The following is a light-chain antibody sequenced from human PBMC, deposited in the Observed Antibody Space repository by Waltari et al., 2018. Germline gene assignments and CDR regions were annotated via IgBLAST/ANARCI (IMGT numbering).Light chain of an antibody. J-gene: IGKJ1*01. V-gene: IGKV3-15*01. CDR2: GAS. CDR1: QSVSSN. CDR3: QQYNNWPPA. Sequence: EIVMTQSPATLSVSPGERATLSCRASQSVSSNLAWYQQKHGQAPRLLIYGASTRATGIPARFSGSGSGTEFTLTISSLQSEDFAVYYCQQYNNWPPAFGQGTKVEIK.